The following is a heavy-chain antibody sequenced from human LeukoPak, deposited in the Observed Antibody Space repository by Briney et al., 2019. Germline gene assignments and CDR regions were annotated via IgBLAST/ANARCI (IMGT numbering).Heavy chain of an antibody. V-gene: IGHV4-30-2*01. CDR1: GGSISRGGYS. J-gene: IGHJ3*02. CDR2: IFHSGST. Sequence: SETLSLTCAVSGGSISRGGYSWSWIRQPPGKGLEWIGYIFHSGSTYYNPSLKSRVTISVDRSKNLFSLKLTSVTAADTAVYYCARDRTYYFDSSGYPTGVFDIWGQGTMVTVSS. CDR3: ARDRTYYFDSSGYPTGVFDI. D-gene: IGHD3-22*01.